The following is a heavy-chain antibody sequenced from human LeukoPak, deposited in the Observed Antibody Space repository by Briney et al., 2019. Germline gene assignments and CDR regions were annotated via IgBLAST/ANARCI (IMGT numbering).Heavy chain of an antibody. Sequence: QPGGSLRLSCAASVFTFSSHSMAWVRQAPGKGPDWVSSISSNGGDTYYADSVRGRFTISRDNSENMLHLQMNSLSAEDTAVYYCTRGNPSIVGSRDPFDIWGQGTMVTVSS. J-gene: IGHJ3*02. D-gene: IGHD1-26*01. V-gene: IGHV3-23*01. CDR3: TRGNPSIVGSRDPFDI. CDR2: ISSNGGDT. CDR1: VFTFSSHS.